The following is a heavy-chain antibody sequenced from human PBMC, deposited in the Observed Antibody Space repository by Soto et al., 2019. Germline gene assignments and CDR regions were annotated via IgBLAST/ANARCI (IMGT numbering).Heavy chain of an antibody. CDR2: IYPGDSDT. Sequence: EVQLVQAGAEVKKPGESLKISCKAAGYSFTSYWLGWVRQRTGKGLEWMGIIYPGDSDTRYSPSFQRQVTISADKCSSTDSLQWSSLHASATAMYYCARHFGPAYYGMDVWGPGTTVTV. D-gene: IGHD3-10*01. CDR1: GYSFTSYW. CDR3: ARHFGPAYYGMDV. J-gene: IGHJ6*02. V-gene: IGHV5-51*01.